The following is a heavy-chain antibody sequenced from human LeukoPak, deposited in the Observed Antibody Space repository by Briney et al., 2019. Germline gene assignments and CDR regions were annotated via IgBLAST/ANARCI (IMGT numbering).Heavy chain of an antibody. CDR2: IYHSGST. J-gene: IGHJ4*02. V-gene: IGHV4-38-2*02. CDR1: GYSISSGYY. CDR3: ASTYSSSWYSS. Sequence: KTSETLSLTCTVSGYSISSGYYWGWIRQPPGKGLEWIGSIYHSGSTYHNPSLKSRVTISVDTSKNQFSLKLSSVTAADTAVYYCASTYSSSWYSSWGQGTLVTVSS. D-gene: IGHD6-13*01.